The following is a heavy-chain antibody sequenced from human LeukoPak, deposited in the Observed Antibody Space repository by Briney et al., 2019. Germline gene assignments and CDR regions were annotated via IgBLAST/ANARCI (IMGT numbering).Heavy chain of an antibody. V-gene: IGHV3-30*02. D-gene: IGHD2-15*01. CDR1: AFNFRNYG. J-gene: IGHJ4*02. CDR2: TRDDGSKN. CDR3: ANGDCRGGRCSSGAY. Sequence: PGGSLRLSCAASAFNFRNYGMHWVRQAPGKGLEWVAYTRDDGSKNWYGDSVKGRFTISRDNSKSTLYLQMNSLRGEDTAVYYCANGDCRGGRCSSGAYWGQGTLVTVSS.